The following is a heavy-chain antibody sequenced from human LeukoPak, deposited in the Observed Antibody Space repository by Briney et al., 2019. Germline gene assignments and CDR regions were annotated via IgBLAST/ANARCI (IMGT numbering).Heavy chain of an antibody. D-gene: IGHD6-6*01. Sequence: GGSLRLSCTASGLTFTNYWMIWVRQAPGKGLEWVANINHDASEKYYVGSVEGRFTISRDNAKNSLFLQMNSLRAEDTGVYYCATSSYSSSSSWGQGTLVTVSS. V-gene: IGHV3-7*01. CDR3: ATSSYSSSSS. CDR1: GLTFTNYW. J-gene: IGHJ5*02. CDR2: INHDASEK.